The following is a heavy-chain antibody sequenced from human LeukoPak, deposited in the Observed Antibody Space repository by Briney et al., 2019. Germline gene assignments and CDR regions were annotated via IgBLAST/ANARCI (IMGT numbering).Heavy chain of an antibody. CDR1: GFTVSSNY. CDR2: ILSTGTT. V-gene: IGHV3-53*01. Sequence: PGGSLRLSCAASGFTVSSNYMSWVRQAPGKGLEWVSHILSTGTTYYADSVRGRFTISRDNSKNTLYLLMTSLRADDTAVYYCATVKYDYGDPVGWFDPWGQGTLVTVSS. D-gene: IGHD4/OR15-4a*01. CDR3: ATVKYDYGDPVGWFDP. J-gene: IGHJ5*02.